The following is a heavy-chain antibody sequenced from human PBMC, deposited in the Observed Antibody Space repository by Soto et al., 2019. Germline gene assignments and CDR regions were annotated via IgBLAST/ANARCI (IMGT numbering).Heavy chain of an antibody. CDR1: GYTFTSYY. D-gene: IGHD3-22*01. CDR3: ARDRGNYYDRSGHYGNFQH. V-gene: IGHV1-46*03. J-gene: IGHJ1*01. Sequence: ASVKVSCKASGYTFTSYYMHWVRQAPGQGLDWMGIINPSGGSTSYAQKFQGRVTMTRDTSTSTVYMELSSLRSEDTAVYYCARDRGNYYDRSGHYGNFQHWGQGTLVTVSS. CDR2: INPSGGST.